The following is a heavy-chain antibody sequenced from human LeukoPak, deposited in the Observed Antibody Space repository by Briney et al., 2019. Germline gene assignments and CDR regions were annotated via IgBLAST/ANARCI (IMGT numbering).Heavy chain of an antibody. Sequence: SETLSLTCTVSGGSISSYYWSWIRQPPGKGLEWIGYIYYRGSTNYNPSLKSRVTMFVDMSKNQFSLRLSSVTAADTAVYYCARHRAYSSSSPFDYWGQGTLVTVSS. CDR2: IYYRGST. V-gene: IGHV4-59*08. CDR1: GGSISSYY. J-gene: IGHJ4*02. D-gene: IGHD6-6*01. CDR3: ARHRAYSSSSPFDY.